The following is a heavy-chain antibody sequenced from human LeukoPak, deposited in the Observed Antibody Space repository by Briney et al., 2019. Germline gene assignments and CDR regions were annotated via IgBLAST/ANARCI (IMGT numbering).Heavy chain of an antibody. Sequence: GESLNISCKASGYRFGNYWIAWVRQMPGKGLEWMGIVYPADSDSRYSPSFQGQVTISAEKSSSTANLQWSSLKASDTAMYYCARLECGSSWFFHFHFWGQGTMVTVSS. J-gene: IGHJ3*01. D-gene: IGHD6-13*01. V-gene: IGHV5-51*01. CDR1: GYRFGNYW. CDR3: ARLECGSSWFFHFHF. CDR2: VYPADSDS.